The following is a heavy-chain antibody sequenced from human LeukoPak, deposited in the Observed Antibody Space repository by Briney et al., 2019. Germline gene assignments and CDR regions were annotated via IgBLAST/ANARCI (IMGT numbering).Heavy chain of an antibody. V-gene: IGHV3-7*01. CDR3: ARDYYDSPGSIYTRPYYFDY. D-gene: IGHD3-22*01. CDR1: GFNFSTYW. CDR2: IKQDGSEG. J-gene: IGHJ4*02. Sequence: AGGSLRLSCAASGFNFSTYWMSWVRQAPGKGLEWVANIKQDGSEGFYVDSVKGRFTISRDNAKNSVYLQMSSLRAGDTAVYYCARDYYDSPGSIYTRPYYFDYWGPGSLVAVSS.